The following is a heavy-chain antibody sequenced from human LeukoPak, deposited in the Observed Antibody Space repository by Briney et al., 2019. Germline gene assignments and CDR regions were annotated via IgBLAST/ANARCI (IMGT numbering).Heavy chain of an antibody. CDR3: AKDPIRHDTAMPLDI. CDR2: ISGSGGST. Sequence: GGSLRLSCAASGFTFSSYAMSWVRQAPGKGLEWDSAISGSGGSTYYADSVKGRFTISRDNSKNTLYLQMNSLRAEDTAVYYCAKDPIRHDTAMPLDIWGQGTLVTVSS. J-gene: IGHJ4*02. D-gene: IGHD5-18*01. CDR1: GFTFSSYA. V-gene: IGHV3-23*01.